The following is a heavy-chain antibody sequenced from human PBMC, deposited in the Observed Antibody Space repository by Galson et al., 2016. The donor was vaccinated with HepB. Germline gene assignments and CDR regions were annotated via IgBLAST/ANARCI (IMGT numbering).Heavy chain of an antibody. J-gene: IGHJ3*02. D-gene: IGHD3-10*01. V-gene: IGHV3-23*01. Sequence: SLRLSCAASGFTLSIYAMTWVRQAPGKGLEWVSSLNGGADDSYYSDSVKGRFTISRDNSKSTLYLQMNSLKAEDTALYYCARYYYDAGGLRRAFDIWGQGTMVTVSS. CDR2: LNGGADDS. CDR3: ARYYYDAGGLRRAFDI. CDR1: GFTLSIYA.